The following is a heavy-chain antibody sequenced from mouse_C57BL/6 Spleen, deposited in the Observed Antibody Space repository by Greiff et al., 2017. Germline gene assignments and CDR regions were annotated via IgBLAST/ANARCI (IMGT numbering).Heavy chain of an antibody. J-gene: IGHJ1*03. V-gene: IGHV1-69*01. CDR1: GYTFTSYW. CDR2: IDPTDSYT. CDR3: ARGGNGSWYFDV. D-gene: IGHD2-2*01. Sequence: VQLQQPGAELVKPGASVKLSCKASGYTFTSYWMHWVKQRPGQGLEWIGEIDPTDSYTNYNQKFKGKSTLTVDKTSSTAYMQLSSLTSEDSAVYYCARGGNGSWYFDVWGTGTTVTVSS.